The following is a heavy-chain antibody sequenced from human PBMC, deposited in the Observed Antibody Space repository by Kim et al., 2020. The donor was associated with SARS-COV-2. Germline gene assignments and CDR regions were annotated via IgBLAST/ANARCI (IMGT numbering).Heavy chain of an antibody. J-gene: IGHJ6*02. CDR1: GYSFTSYW. CDR3: ARPGASSSPPPLNYYYYYGMDV. D-gene: IGHD6-13*01. Sequence: GESLKISCKGSGYSFTSYWISWVRQMPGKGLEWMGRIDPSDSYTNYSPSFQGHVTISADKSISTAYLQWSSLKASDTAMYYCARPGASSSPPPLNYYYYYGMDVWGQGTTVTVSS. V-gene: IGHV5-10-1*01. CDR2: IDPSDSYT.